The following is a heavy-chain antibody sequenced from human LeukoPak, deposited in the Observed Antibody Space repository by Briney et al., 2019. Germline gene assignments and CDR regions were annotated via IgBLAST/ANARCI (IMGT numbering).Heavy chain of an antibody. CDR2: IHPHIGAS. J-gene: IGHJ5*02. V-gene: IGHV1-2*02. CDR1: GYTFTDYY. CDR3: ARASDPLCGPGCYFSYFDT. D-gene: IGHD6-19*01. Sequence: ASVKVSCKASGYTFTDYYIHWVRQAAGQGLEWMGWIHPHIGASNPAQKFQGRVTMTRDTSINTAYMELKRLTSDDTALYFCARASDPLCGPGCYFSYFDTWGQGTLVTVSS.